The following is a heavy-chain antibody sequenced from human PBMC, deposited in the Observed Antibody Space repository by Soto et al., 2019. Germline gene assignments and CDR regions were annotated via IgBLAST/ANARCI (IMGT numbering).Heavy chain of an antibody. CDR2: MHYGGNS. Sequence: QVQLQESDPGLVKPSETLSLTCTVSDGAISRYYCSWFRQPPGKGLEWTGHMHYGGNSNYKPSLGGRVTMVVDTSKTQFSLDLQAVTVAATPLYYCEIQGLGAIQGLVDGCGQVPTGSFSS. CDR1: DGAISRYY. D-gene: IGHD5-18*01. V-gene: IGHV4-59*08. CDR3: EIQGLGAIQGLVDG. J-gene: IGHJ6*02.